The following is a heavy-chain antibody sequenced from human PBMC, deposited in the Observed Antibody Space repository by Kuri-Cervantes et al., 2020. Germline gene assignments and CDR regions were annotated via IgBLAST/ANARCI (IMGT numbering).Heavy chain of an antibody. D-gene: IGHD2-2*02. J-gene: IGHJ6*02. Sequence: GESLKISCAASGFTFSNYWMHWVRQPPGKGLVWVSRINVDGSSTSYADSVKGRFTISRDNAKNSLYLQMNSLRAKDTALYYCAKGYCSSTSCYRLSPYYYYGMDVWGQGTTVTVSS. CDR3: AKGYCSSTSCYRLSPYYYYGMDV. CDR2: INVDGSST. V-gene: IGHV3-74*01. CDR1: GFTFSNYW.